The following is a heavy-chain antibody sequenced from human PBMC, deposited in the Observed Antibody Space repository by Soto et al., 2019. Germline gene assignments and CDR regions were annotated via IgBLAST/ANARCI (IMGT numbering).Heavy chain of an antibody. CDR2: ISGGGTSP. Sequence: EVQLLESGGNLVQPGGSLRLSCAASGFTFSNYGLNWVRQAPGKGLEWVSAISGGGTSPHYADSVKGRFTISRDNSKNTQYLQMNSLRADDTDLYDCAKSGIVATMRTFSAFDSWGQGTLFTVSS. J-gene: IGHJ5*01. V-gene: IGHV3-23*01. CDR3: AKSGIVATMRTFSAFDS. CDR1: GFTFSNYG. D-gene: IGHD2-2*01.